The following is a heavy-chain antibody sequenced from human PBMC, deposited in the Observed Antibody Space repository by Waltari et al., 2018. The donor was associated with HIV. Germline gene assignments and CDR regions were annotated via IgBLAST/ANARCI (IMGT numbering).Heavy chain of an antibody. V-gene: IGHV3-7*01. D-gene: IGHD5-12*01. CDR2: IKPDGSEK. J-gene: IGHJ5*02. CDR3: AVRSPARRLNWFDP. Sequence: EVQLVESGGGLVQPGGSLRLSCAASGFTLSSFWMSWVRQAPGKGLEWVANIKPDGSEKYYVDCVKGRFTISRDNSKNSLYLQMNSLRAEDTAVYYCAVRSPARRLNWFDPWGQGTLVTVSS. CDR1: GFTLSSFW.